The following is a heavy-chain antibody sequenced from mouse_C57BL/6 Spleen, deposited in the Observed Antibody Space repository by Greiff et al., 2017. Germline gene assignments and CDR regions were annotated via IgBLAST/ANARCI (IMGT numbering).Heavy chain of an antibody. CDR2: IYPGDGDT. Sequence: VKLVESGAELVKPGASVKISCKASGYAFSSYWMNWVKQRPGKGLEWIGQIYPGDGDTNYNGKFKGKATLTADKSSSTAYMQLSSLTSEDSAVYFCARNSNYDYYAMDYWGQGTSVTVSS. V-gene: IGHV1-80*01. CDR1: GYAFSSYW. CDR3: ARNSNYDYYAMDY. D-gene: IGHD2-5*01. J-gene: IGHJ4*01.